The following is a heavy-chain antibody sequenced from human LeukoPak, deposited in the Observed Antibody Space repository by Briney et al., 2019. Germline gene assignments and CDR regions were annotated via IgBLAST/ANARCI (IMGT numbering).Heavy chain of an antibody. CDR1: GFTFSSYG. V-gene: IGHV3-33*01. Sequence: GGSLRLSCAASGFTFSSYGMRWVRRAPGKGLEWVAVIWYDGSNKYYADSVKGRFTISRNNSKNTLYLQMNSLRAEDTAVYYCARDRDSYGYGLYYFDYWGQGTLVTVSS. CDR2: IWYDGSNK. D-gene: IGHD5-18*01. J-gene: IGHJ4*02. CDR3: ARDRDSYGYGLYYFDY.